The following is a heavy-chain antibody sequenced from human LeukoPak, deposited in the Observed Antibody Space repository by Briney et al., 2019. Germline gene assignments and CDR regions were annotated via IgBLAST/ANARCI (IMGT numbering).Heavy chain of an antibody. Sequence: GGSLRLSCAASGFTFDDYAMHWVRQGSGKGLEWVSGINWNSGNVGYADSVKGRFTISRDNAKNSLYLQMNSLRAEDTALYYCAKGRQYSSGPAFDYWGQGTLVTVSS. J-gene: IGHJ4*02. CDR3: AKGRQYSSGPAFDY. D-gene: IGHD3-22*01. V-gene: IGHV3-9*01. CDR1: GFTFDDYA. CDR2: INWNSGNV.